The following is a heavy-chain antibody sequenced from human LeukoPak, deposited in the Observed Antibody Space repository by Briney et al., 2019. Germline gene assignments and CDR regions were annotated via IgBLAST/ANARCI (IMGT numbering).Heavy chain of an antibody. CDR3: EREGGFSRPRDY. CDR2: VHLDGRT. D-gene: IGHD3-3*01. J-gene: IGHJ4*02. V-gene: IGHV4-4*02. CDR1: GGSVINTNG. Sequence: SETLSLTCGVSGGSVINTNGWTWVRQPPGKGLEWIGEVHLDGRTNYNPSLESRLTVSVDVSENQVSLKLTSVTAADTAVYYCEREGGFSRPRDYSGQGTLVTVSS.